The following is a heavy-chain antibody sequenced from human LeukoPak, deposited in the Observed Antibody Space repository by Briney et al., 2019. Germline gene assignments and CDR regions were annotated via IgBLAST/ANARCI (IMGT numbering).Heavy chain of an antibody. CDR1: GFTFSGYW. J-gene: IGHJ4*02. CDR3: ARDGRSGNFDE. D-gene: IGHD1-26*01. Sequence: GGSLRLSCAASGFTFSGYWMHWVRQAPGKGLAWVSVIRSDGSITTYADSVKGRFTISRDTAKNTLYLQMNSLRAEDTAVYYCARDGRSGNFDEWGQGTLVSVSS. V-gene: IGHV3-74*01. CDR2: IRSDGSIT.